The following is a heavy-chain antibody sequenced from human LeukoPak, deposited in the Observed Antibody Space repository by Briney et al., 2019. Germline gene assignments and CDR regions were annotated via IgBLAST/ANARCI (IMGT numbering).Heavy chain of an antibody. J-gene: IGHJ4*02. D-gene: IGHD6-6*01. CDR3: ARASLSWTSRPGFDS. V-gene: IGHV1-2*02. CDR2: INPNSGGT. Sequence: ASVKVFCKASGYTFTGYYMDWVRQAPGQGFEWMGWINPNSGGTIYAQKFQGRVTMTRDTSISTAYMELSSLRSDDTAVYYCARASLSWTSRPGFDSWGQGTLVTVSS. CDR1: GYTFTGYY.